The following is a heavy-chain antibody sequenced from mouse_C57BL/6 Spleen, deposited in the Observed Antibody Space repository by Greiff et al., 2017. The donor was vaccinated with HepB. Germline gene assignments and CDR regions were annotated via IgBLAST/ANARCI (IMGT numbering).Heavy chain of an antibody. CDR3: ARGYDYDFDY. J-gene: IGHJ2*01. CDR2: ISYDGSN. Sequence: EVQLQESGPGLVKPSQSLSLTCSVTGYSITSGYYWNWIRQFPGNKLEWMGCISYDGSNNYNPSLKNRISITRDTSKNQFFLKLNSVTTEDTATYYCARGYDYDFDYWGQGTTLTVSS. CDR1: GYSITSGYY. V-gene: IGHV3-6*01. D-gene: IGHD2-4*01.